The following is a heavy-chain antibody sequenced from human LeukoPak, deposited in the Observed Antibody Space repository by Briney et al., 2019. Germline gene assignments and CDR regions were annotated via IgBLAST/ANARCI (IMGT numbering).Heavy chain of an antibody. Sequence: GGSLRLSCAASGFTFDDYGMSWVRQAPGKGLEWVSAISGSGGSAYYADSVKGRFTISRDNSKNTLYLQMNSLRAEDTAVYYCAKDQGIVVVIGAFDIWGQGTMVTVSS. CDR1: GFTFDDYG. J-gene: IGHJ3*02. CDR2: ISGSGGSA. V-gene: IGHV3-23*01. D-gene: IGHD3-22*01. CDR3: AKDQGIVVVIGAFDI.